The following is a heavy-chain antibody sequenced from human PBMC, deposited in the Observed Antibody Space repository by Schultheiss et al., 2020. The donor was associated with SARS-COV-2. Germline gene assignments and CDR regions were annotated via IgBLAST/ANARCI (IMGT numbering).Heavy chain of an antibody. Sequence: GGSLRLSCAASGFTFSSFDMHWVRQAPGKGLEWVSVISYDGSNKYYAGSVKGRFTISRDNSKNTLYLQMNSLRAEDTAVYYCARDWVGAIDPWGQGTLVTVSS. V-gene: IGHV3-30*07. J-gene: IGHJ5*02. CDR3: ARDWVGAIDP. D-gene: IGHD1-26*01. CDR1: GFTFSSFD. CDR2: ISYDGSNK.